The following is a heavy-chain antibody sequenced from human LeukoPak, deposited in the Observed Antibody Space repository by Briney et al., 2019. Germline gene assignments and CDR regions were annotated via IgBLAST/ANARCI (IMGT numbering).Heavy chain of an antibody. D-gene: IGHD3-9*01. Sequence: GGSLRLSCAASGFTFSSYWMSWVRQAPGKGLEWVANIKQDGSEKYYVDSVKGRFTFSRDNAKNSLYLQMNSLRAEDTAVYYCARTLYYDILTGYSPTPYYFDYWGQGTLVTVSS. CDR1: GFTFSSYW. V-gene: IGHV3-7*03. CDR3: ARTLYYDILTGYSPTPYYFDY. CDR2: IKQDGSEK. J-gene: IGHJ4*02.